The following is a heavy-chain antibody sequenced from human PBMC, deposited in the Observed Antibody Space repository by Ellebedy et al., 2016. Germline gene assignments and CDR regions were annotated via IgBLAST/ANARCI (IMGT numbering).Heavy chain of an antibody. J-gene: IGHJ4*02. CDR1: GLPFSTFF. CDR3: RQGHYVDY. V-gene: IGHV3-23*01. CDR2: ISANGNKR. D-gene: IGHD3-10*01. Sequence: GESLKISCAVSGLPFSTFFMSWVRQAPGKGLEWVATISANGNKRDLADSVQGRFTISRDNFRNTLHLQMNNLRGEDTAVYYCRQGHYVDYWGQGTLVTVSS.